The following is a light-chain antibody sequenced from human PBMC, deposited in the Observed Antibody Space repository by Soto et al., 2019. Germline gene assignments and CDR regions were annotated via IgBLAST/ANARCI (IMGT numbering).Light chain of an antibody. V-gene: IGLV2-23*02. J-gene: IGLJ7*01. CDR1: SSDIGSYNL. CDR3: CSYAGTSTHTV. CDR2: EVT. Sequence: QLVLTQPASVSGSPGQSITISCTGTSSDIGSYNLVSWYQQHPGKAPKLIISEVTKRPSGISDRFSGSKSGSTASLTISGLQAEDEADYYCCSYAGTSTHTVFGGGTKLTVL.